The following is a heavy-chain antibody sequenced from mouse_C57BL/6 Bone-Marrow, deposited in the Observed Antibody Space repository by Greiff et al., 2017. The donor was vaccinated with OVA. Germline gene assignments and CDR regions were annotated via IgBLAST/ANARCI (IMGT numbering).Heavy chain of an antibody. Sequence: VQLQQSGPELVKPGASVKISCKASGYTFTDYYMNWVKQSHGKSLEWIGDINPNNGGTSYNQKFKGKATLTVDKSSSTAYMELRSLTSEDSAVYYCARGGMVTFDYWGQGTTLTVSS. CDR3: ARGGMVTFDY. J-gene: IGHJ2*01. D-gene: IGHD2-3*01. CDR2: INPNNGGT. CDR1: GYTFTDYY. V-gene: IGHV1-26*01.